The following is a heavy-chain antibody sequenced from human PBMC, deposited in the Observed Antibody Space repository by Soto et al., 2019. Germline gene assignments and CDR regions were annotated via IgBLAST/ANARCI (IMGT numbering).Heavy chain of an antibody. CDR3: ARGAAPIVVVPAVESQYNWFDP. D-gene: IGHD2-2*01. Sequence: QVQLQESGPGLVKPSGTLSLTCAVSGGSISSSNWWSWVRQPPGKGLEWIGEIYHSGSTNYNPSLKSRVTISVDKSKNQFSLKLSSVTAADTAVYYCARGAAPIVVVPAVESQYNWFDPWGQGTLVTVSS. V-gene: IGHV4-4*02. CDR1: GGSISSSNW. CDR2: IYHSGST. J-gene: IGHJ5*02.